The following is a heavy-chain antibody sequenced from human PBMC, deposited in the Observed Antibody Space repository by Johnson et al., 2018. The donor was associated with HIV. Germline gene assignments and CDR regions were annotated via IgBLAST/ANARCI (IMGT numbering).Heavy chain of an antibody. J-gene: IGHJ3*02. CDR1: GFTFSSYA. V-gene: IGHV3-33*01. CDR2: IRYDGSNK. CDR3: ARLRQEANWRGDCHWAI. D-gene: IGHD2-21*02. Sequence: QVQLVESGGGVVQPGRSLRLSCAASGFTFSSYAMHWVRQAPGKGLEWVAVIRYDGSNKYYADSVKGRFTISRDNSKNTLYLQMNSLRAEDTAVYYCARLRQEANWRGDCHWAIWGQGTLVTVSS.